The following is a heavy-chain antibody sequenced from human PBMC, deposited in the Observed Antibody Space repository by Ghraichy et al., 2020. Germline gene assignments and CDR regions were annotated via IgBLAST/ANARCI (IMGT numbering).Heavy chain of an antibody. Sequence: GESLNISCAASGFTFSSYSMKWVRQAPGKGLEWVSSISSSSSTIYYADSVKGRFTISRDNAKNSLYLQMNSLRDEDTAVYYCARDPGRYDFWSGYYRQRGYYYGMDVWGQGTTVTVSS. J-gene: IGHJ6*02. CDR1: GFTFSSYS. CDR2: ISSSSSTI. D-gene: IGHD3-3*01. V-gene: IGHV3-48*02. CDR3: ARDPGRYDFWSGYYRQRGYYYGMDV.